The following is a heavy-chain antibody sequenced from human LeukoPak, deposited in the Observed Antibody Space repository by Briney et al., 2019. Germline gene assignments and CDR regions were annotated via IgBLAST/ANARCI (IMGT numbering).Heavy chain of an antibody. V-gene: IGHV4-59*01. CDR1: GGSISSYY. CDR3: ARDYYGSGSS. CDR2: IYYSGST. D-gene: IGHD3-10*01. J-gene: IGHJ4*02. Sequence: SETLSLTCTVSGGSISSYYWSWIRQPPGKGLEWIGYIYYSGSTNYNPSLKSRVTISVDTSKNQFSLKLSSATAADTAVYYCARDYYGSGSSWGQGTLVTVSS.